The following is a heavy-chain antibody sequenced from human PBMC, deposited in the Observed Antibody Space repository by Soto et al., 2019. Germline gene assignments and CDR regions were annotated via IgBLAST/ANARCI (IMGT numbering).Heavy chain of an antibody. V-gene: IGHV1-8*01. D-gene: IGHD3-3*01. Sequence: ASVKVSCKASGYTFTSYDINWVRQATGQGLEWMGWMNPNSGNTGYAQKFQGRVTMTRNTSISTAYMELSSLRSEDTAVYYCARGPGYDFWSGYYAYYYYGMDVWGQGTTVTVSS. J-gene: IGHJ6*02. CDR3: ARGPGYDFWSGYYAYYYYGMDV. CDR2: MNPNSGNT. CDR1: GYTFTSYD.